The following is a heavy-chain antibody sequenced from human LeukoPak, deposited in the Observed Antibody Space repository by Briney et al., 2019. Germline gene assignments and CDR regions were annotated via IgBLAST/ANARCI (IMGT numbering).Heavy chain of an antibody. CDR3: ARGVSPDY. CDR2: INHSGST. CDR1: GGSFSGYY. Sequence: KPSETPSLTCAVYGGSFSGYYWSWIRQPPGKGLEWIGEINHSGSTNYNPSLKSRVTISVDTSKNQFSLKLSSVTAADTAVYYCARGVSPDYWGQGTLVTVSS. J-gene: IGHJ4*02. V-gene: IGHV4-34*01.